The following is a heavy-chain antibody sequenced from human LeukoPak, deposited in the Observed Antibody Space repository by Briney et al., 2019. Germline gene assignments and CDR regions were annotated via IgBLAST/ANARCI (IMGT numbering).Heavy chain of an antibody. CDR1: GGSISSYY. J-gene: IGHJ4*02. CDR2: IYYSGST. Sequence: SETLSLTCTVSGGSISSYYWSWIRQPPGKGLEWIGYIYYSGSTNYDPSLKSRVTISVDTSKNQFSLKLSSVTAADTAVYYCASNYYGSGSLDYWVQGNLVTVSS. D-gene: IGHD3-10*01. CDR3: ASNYYGSGSLDY. V-gene: IGHV4-59*08.